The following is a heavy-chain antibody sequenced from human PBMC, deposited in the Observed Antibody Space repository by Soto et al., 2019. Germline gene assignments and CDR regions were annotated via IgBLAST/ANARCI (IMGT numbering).Heavy chain of an antibody. CDR2: ISAYNGNT. J-gene: IGHJ4*02. D-gene: IGHD4-17*01. V-gene: IGHV1-18*01. CDR1: GYTFTSYG. CDR3: ARDVPTVTTGGPDY. Sequence: QVQLVQSGVEVEKPGASVKVSCKASGYTFTSYGVSWGRQAPGQGLEWMGWISAYNGNTNYAQKFQGRVTMTTDTSTSTAYMELRSLRSDDTAVYYCARDVPTVTTGGPDYWGQGTLVTVSS.